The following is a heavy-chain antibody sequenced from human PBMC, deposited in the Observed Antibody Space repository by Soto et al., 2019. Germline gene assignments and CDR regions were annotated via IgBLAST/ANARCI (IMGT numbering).Heavy chain of an antibody. V-gene: IGHV3-30*04. CDR1: GFNFSSYA. Sequence: GGSLRLSCAASGFNFSSYAMHRVRQAPGKGLEWVAVIAYDGRNKYYADYVKGRFTISRDNSKNTLYLQMNSLRIEDTAVYYCARELERVFDYWGQGTLVTVSS. CDR2: IAYDGRNK. J-gene: IGHJ4*02. D-gene: IGHD1-1*01. CDR3: ARELERVFDY.